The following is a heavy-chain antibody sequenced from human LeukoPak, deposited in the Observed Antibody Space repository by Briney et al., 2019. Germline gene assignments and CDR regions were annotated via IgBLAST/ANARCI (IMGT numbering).Heavy chain of an antibody. CDR2: ISYSGSTI. CDR1: GFTFSSYE. D-gene: IGHD6-19*01. Sequence: QPGGSLRLSCAASGFTFSSYEMNWVRQAPGKGLEGVSYISYSGSTIYYADSVKGRFTISRDNAKNSLYLQMNSLRAEDTAVYYCARDGSGWFDYWGQGTLVTVSS. V-gene: IGHV3-48*03. J-gene: IGHJ4*02. CDR3: ARDGSGWFDY.